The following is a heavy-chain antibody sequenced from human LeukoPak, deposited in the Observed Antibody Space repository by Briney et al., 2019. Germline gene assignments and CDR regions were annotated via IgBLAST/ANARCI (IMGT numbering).Heavy chain of an antibody. J-gene: IGHJ5*02. CDR2: ISGSGGST. CDR1: GFTFSSYA. Sequence: GGSLRLSRAASGFTFSSYAMSWVRQAPGKGLEWVSAISGSGGSTYYADSVKGRFTISRDNSKNTLYLQVNSLRAEGTAVYYCAKGTNWNARGSWFDPWGQGTLVTVSS. V-gene: IGHV3-23*01. CDR3: AKGTNWNARGSWFDP. D-gene: IGHD1-20*01.